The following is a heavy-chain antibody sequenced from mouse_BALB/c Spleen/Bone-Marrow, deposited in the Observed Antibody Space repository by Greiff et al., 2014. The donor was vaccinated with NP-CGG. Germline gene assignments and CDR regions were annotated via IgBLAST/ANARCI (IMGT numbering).Heavy chain of an antibody. Sequence: EVKLMESGAELVKPGASVKLSCTASGFNIKDTYMHWVKQRPEQGLEWIGRIDPANGNTKYDPKFQGKATITADTSSNTAYLQLSSLTSEDADVYFCARYYYGSGYFDYWGQGTTLTVSA. CDR2: IDPANGNT. CDR3: ARYYYGSGYFDY. V-gene: IGHV14-3*02. J-gene: IGHJ2*01. D-gene: IGHD1-1*01. CDR1: GFNIKDTY.